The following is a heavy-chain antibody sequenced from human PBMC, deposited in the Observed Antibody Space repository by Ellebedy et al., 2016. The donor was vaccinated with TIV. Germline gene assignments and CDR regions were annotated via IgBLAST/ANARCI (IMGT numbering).Heavy chain of an antibody. V-gene: IGHV3-64D*09. CDR1: GFTFSSYA. CDR2: ISSNGGST. D-gene: IGHD6-6*01. CDR3: VKDLRLYRSSSI. J-gene: IGHJ3*02. Sequence: GESLKISCSASGFTFSSYAMHWVRQAPGKGLEYVSAISSNGGSTYYADSVKGRFTISRDNSKNTLYLQMSSLRAEDTAVYYCVKDLRLYRSSSIWGQGTMVTVSS.